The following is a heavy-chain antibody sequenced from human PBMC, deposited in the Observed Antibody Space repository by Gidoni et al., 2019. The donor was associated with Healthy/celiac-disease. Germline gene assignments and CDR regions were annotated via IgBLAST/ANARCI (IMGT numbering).Heavy chain of an antibody. CDR3: ARGQTCSSTSCHLSTPPLPSYDYMDV. CDR1: GGSLSGYY. V-gene: IGHV4-34*01. CDR2: INHNGST. J-gene: IGHJ6*03. Sequence: VQLQQRGAGLLKPSETLPLPCAGYGGSLSGYYWSWVRQPPGKGLEWIREINHNGSTNYNPSLKSRVTISVDTSKNQFALKLSSVTAADTAVYSCARGQTCSSTSCHLSTPPLPSYDYMDVWGKGTTVTVSS. D-gene: IGHD2-2*01.